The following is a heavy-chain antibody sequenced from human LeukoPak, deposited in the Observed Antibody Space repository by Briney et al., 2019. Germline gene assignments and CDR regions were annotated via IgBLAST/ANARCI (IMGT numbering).Heavy chain of an antibody. D-gene: IGHD6-19*01. J-gene: IGHJ4*02. CDR2: IIPIFGTA. V-gene: IGHV1-69*13. CDR1: GGTFSSYA. Sequence: ASVKVSCKASGGTFSSYAISWVRQAPGQGLEWMGGIIPIFGTANCAQKFQGRVTITADESTSTAYMELSSLRSEDTAVYYCARERYPAYSSGWYGFDYWGQGTLVTVSS. CDR3: ARERYPAYSSGWYGFDY.